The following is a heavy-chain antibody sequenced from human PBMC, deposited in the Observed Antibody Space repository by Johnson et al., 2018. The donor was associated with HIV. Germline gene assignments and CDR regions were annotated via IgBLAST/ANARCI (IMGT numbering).Heavy chain of an antibody. CDR3: ARSDYVWGSYTRKGAFDI. Sequence: VQLLESGGGLVQPGGSLRLSCAASGFTFSSYAMSWVRQAPGKGLEWVSAISGSGGSTYYADSVKGRFTISRENAKNSLYLQMNSLRAEDTALYYCARSDYVWGSYTRKGAFDIWGQGTMVTVSS. J-gene: IGHJ3*02. V-gene: IGHV3-23*01. CDR1: GFTFSSYA. D-gene: IGHD3-16*01. CDR2: ISGSGGST.